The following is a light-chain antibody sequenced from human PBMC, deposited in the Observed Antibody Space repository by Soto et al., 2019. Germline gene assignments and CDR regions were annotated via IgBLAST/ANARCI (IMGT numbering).Light chain of an antibody. Sequence: QSALTQPASVSGSPGQSITFSCTGTSSDIGGYNYVSWYQQHPGKAPKLMIYEVSNRPSGVSDRFSGSKSGNTASLTISGLQAEDEADYYCTSYPCGTTNYVFGTGTKVTVL. CDR2: EVS. V-gene: IGLV2-14*01. CDR1: SSDIGGYNY. J-gene: IGLJ1*01. CDR3: TSYPCGTTNYV.